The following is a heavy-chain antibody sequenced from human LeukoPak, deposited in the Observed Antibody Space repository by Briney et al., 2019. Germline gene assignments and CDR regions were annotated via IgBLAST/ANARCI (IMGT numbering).Heavy chain of an antibody. V-gene: IGHV1-69*04. CDR3: ARGPRVGIAAAG. CDR2: IIPILGIA. D-gene: IGHD6-13*01. J-gene: IGHJ4*02. Sequence: ASVKVSCKASGGTFSSYAISWVRQAPGQGLEWMGRIIPILGIANYAQKFQGRVTITADKSTSTAYMELSSLRSEDTAVYYCARGPRVGIAAAGWGQGTLVTVSS. CDR1: GGTFSSYA.